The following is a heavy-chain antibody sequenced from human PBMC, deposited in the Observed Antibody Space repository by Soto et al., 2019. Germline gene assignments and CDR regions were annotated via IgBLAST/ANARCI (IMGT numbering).Heavy chain of an antibody. CDR2: ISGSGGST. V-gene: IGHV3-23*01. D-gene: IGHD2-2*03. J-gene: IGHJ6*03. CDR1: GFTFSSYA. CDR3: AKDGYCSSTSCPYYYYMDV. Sequence: GGSLRLSCAASGFTFSSYAMSWVRQAPGKGLEWVSAISGSGGSTYYADSVKGRFTISRDNSKNTLYLQMNSLRAEDTAVYYCAKDGYCSSTSCPYYYYMDVWGKGTTVTVSS.